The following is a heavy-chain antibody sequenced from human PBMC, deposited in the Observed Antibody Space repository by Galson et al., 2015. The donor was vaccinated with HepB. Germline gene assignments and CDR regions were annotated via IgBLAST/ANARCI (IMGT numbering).Heavy chain of an antibody. Sequence: SLRLSCAASGFTFSDYFMGWVRQAPGKGLECVSYISSSGNTIDYADSVQGRFTISSDNAQNALSLQMNRLRVEDSAVSYCATLGKVEAFDLWGPGTMVTASS. D-gene: IGHD7-27*01. CDR3: ATLGKVEAFDL. V-gene: IGHV3-11*04. CDR1: GFTFSDYF. CDR2: ISSSGNTI. J-gene: IGHJ3*01.